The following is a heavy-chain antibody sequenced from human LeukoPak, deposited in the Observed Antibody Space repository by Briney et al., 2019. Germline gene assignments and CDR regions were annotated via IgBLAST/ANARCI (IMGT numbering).Heavy chain of an antibody. CDR3: ARAPYCGGDCRLYGY. V-gene: IGHV4-59*01. D-gene: IGHD2-21*02. Sequence: SETLSLTCTVSGGSISSFYWSWIRQPPGKGLEWIGYIYYSGSTNYNPSLKSRVTISVDTSKSQFSLKLSSVTAADTAVYYCARAPYCGGDCRLYGYWGQGTLVTVSS. CDR2: IYYSGST. J-gene: IGHJ4*02. CDR1: GGSISSFY.